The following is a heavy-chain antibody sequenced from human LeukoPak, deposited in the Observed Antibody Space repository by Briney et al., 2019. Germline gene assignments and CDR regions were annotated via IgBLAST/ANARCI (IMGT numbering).Heavy chain of an antibody. CDR2: INPSGGRT. CDR3: AAAAGTRVLYNY. D-gene: IGHD6-13*01. V-gene: IGHV1-46*01. CDR1: GHTFSSFY. Sequence: ASVKVSCKPSGHTFSSFYMHWVRQAPGQGLEWMGIINPSGGRTSYAQKFQGRVTMTEDTSTDTAYMELISLRSEDTAVYYCAAAAGTRVLYNYWGQGTLVTVSS. J-gene: IGHJ4*02.